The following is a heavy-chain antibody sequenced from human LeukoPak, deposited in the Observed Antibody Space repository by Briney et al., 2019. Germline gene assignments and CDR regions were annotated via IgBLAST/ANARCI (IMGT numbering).Heavy chain of an antibody. CDR1: GFTFSSYA. V-gene: IGHV3-23*01. Sequence: PGGSLRLSCAASGFTFSSYAMSWVRQAPGKGLEWVSAISGSGGSTYYADSVKGRFTISRDNSKNTLYQQMNSLRAEDTAVYYCAKAPVVVTRPPLYWGQGTLVTVSS. D-gene: IGHD3-3*01. CDR3: AKAPVVVTRPPLY. J-gene: IGHJ4*02. CDR2: ISGSGGST.